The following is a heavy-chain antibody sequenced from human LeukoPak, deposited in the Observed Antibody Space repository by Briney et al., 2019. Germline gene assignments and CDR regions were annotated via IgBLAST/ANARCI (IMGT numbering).Heavy chain of an antibody. CDR1: GGSISSYY. D-gene: IGHD6-19*01. Sequence: SETLSLTCTVSGGSISSYYWSWIRQPAGKGLEWIGRIYTSGSTNYNPSLKSRVTMSVDTSKNQFSLKLTSVTAADTAVYYCARGIQQWLIGSDDAFDIWGQGTMVTVSS. V-gene: IGHV4-4*07. J-gene: IGHJ3*02. CDR2: IYTSGST. CDR3: ARGIQQWLIGSDDAFDI.